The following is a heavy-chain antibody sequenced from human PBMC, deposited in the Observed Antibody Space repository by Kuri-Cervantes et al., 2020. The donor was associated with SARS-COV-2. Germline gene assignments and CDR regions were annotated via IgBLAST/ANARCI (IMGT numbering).Heavy chain of an antibody. CDR1: GCTFTGYY. J-gene: IGHJ4*02. Sequence: ASVKVSCKASGCTFTGYYMHWVRQAPGQGLEWMGWINPNSGGTNYAQKFQGRVTMTRDTSISTAYMELSRLRSDDTAVYYCARDSSGWYRVLGYWGQGTLVTVSS. CDR2: INPNSGGT. CDR3: ARDSSGWYRVLGY. D-gene: IGHD6-19*01. V-gene: IGHV1-2*02.